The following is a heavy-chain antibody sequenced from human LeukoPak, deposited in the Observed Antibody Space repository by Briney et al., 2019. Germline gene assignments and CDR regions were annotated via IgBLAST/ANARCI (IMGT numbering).Heavy chain of an antibody. CDR2: MNPNSGNT. Sequence: ASVKVSCKASGYTFTSYDINWVRQATGQGLEWMGWMNPNSGNTGYAQKFQGRVTMTRNTSISTAYMELSSLGSEDTAVYYCARGDYYDSSGYFPLWGQGTLVTVSS. CDR3: ARGDYYDSSGYFPL. CDR1: GYTFTSYD. V-gene: IGHV1-8*01. D-gene: IGHD3-22*01. J-gene: IGHJ4*02.